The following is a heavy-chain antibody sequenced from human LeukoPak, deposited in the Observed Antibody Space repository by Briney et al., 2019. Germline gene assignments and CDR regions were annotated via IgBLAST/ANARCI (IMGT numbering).Heavy chain of an antibody. J-gene: IGHJ4*02. CDR2: INSDGSST. V-gene: IGHV3-74*01. CDR1: GFTFSSYW. Sequence: PGGSLRLSCAASGFTFSSYWMHWVRQAPGKGLVWVSRINSDGSSTSYADSVKGRFTISRDNAKNTLYLQMNSLRAEDTAVYYCARDRLGPYCGGDCYSGTFDYWGQGTLVTVSS. D-gene: IGHD2-21*02. CDR3: ARDRLGPYCGGDCYSGTFDY.